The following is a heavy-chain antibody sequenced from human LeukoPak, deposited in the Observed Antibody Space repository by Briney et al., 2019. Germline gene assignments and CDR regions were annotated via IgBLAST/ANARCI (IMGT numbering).Heavy chain of an antibody. J-gene: IGHJ6*03. Sequence: GGSLRLSCAASGFTFSSNAIHWVRQAPGKGLEWVAVISYDGTNKYYADSVKGRFTISRDNAKNSLYVQMNSLRAEDTAIYYCARDGLMDVWGTGTTVTVSS. V-gene: IGHV3-30*04. CDR2: ISYDGTNK. CDR1: GFTFSSNA. CDR3: ARDGLMDV.